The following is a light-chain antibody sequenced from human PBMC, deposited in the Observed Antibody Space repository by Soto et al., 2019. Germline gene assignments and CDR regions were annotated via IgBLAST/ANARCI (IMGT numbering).Light chain of an antibody. J-gene: IGKJ1*01. V-gene: IGKV1-5*01. CDR1: ESISNW. CDR3: QQYRTYS. CDR2: HAS. Sequence: IQLTQSPTTLPASVGDRVTLTCRASESISNWLAWYQQRPGTAPILLIYHASILETAVPSRFSGNGSGTEFTLTISSLQPGDFATYYCQQYRTYSFGQGSRVEIK.